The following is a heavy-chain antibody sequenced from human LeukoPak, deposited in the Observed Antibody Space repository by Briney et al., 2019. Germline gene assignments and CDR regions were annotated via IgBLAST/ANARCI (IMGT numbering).Heavy chain of an antibody. V-gene: IGHV3-23*01. CDR2: ITGGGDT. J-gene: IGHJ5*02. Sequence: GGSLRLSCAASGFTFSNYAMMWVRQAPGKGLEWVSSITGGGDTYYVDSVKGRFTVSRDNSKSTLYLQINSLTADDTALYYCAKGKAAGAVDWFDPWGQGTLVTVSS. D-gene: IGHD6-13*01. CDR1: GFTFSNYA. CDR3: AKGKAAGAVDWFDP.